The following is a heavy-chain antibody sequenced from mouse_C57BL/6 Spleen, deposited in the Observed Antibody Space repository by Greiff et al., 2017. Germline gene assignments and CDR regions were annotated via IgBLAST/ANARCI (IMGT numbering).Heavy chain of an antibody. Sequence: EVKLQESVAELVRPGASVKLSCTASGFNIKNTYMHWVKQRPEQGLEWIGRIDPANGNTKYAPKFQGKATITADPSSNTAYLQLSSLTSEDTAIXYCGRPPHYGSTHYAMDYWGQGTSVTVSS. CDR1: GFNIKNTY. J-gene: IGHJ4*01. V-gene: IGHV14-3*01. D-gene: IGHD1-1*01. CDR3: GRPPHYGSTHYAMDY. CDR2: IDPANGNT.